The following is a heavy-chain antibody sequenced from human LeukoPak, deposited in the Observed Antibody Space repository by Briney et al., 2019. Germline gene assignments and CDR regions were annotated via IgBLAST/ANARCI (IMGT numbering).Heavy chain of an antibody. CDR2: IHYSGIS. J-gene: IGHJ4*02. Sequence: SETLSLTCTVSGGSISSSHYYWGWIRQPPGKGLEWIGSIHYSGISYYNPSLKSRVTMSVDTSKNQFSLKLRSVTAADTAVYSCARARYDSSGYILDYWGQGTLVTVSS. CDR3: ARARYDSSGYILDY. V-gene: IGHV4-39*07. D-gene: IGHD3-22*01. CDR1: GGSISSSHYY.